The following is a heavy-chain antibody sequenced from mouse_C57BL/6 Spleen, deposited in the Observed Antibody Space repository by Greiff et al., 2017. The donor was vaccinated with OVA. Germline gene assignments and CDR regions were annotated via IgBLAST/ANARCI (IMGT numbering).Heavy chain of an antibody. CDR1: GYTFTSYW. D-gene: IGHD4-1*02. CDR2: IYPSDSET. V-gene: IGHV1-61*01. J-gene: IGHJ3*01. CDR3: ARRATGTAAY. Sequence: QVQLQQPGAELVRPGSSVKLSCKASGYTFTSYWMDWVQQRPGQGLEWIGNIYPSDSETHYNQKFKDKATLTVDKSSSTAYMQLSSLTSEDSAVYYCARRATGTAAYWGQGTLVTVSA.